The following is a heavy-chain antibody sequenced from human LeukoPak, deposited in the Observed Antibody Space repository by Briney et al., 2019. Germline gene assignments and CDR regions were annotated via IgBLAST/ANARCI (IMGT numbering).Heavy chain of an antibody. J-gene: IGHJ4*02. V-gene: IGHV3-48*04. CDR3: ARDRYSSSWFTVDY. CDR1: GFTFSSYS. D-gene: IGHD6-13*01. CDR2: ISSSGSTI. Sequence: PGGSLRLSCAASGFTFSSYSMNWVRQAPGKGLEWVPYISSSGSTIYYADSVKGRFTISRDNAKNSLYLQMNSLRAEDTAVYYCARDRYSSSWFTVDYWGQGTLVTVSS.